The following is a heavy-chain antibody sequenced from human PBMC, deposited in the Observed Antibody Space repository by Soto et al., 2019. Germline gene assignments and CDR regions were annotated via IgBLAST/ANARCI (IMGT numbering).Heavy chain of an antibody. Sequence: QAQLVQAGAEMKKPGASVKVSCKATGYTFSAYPMNWVRQAPGQSLEWMGWINAGSGNTKYSQNFQGRVSITRDTSASTVYMELTGLTSEDTAVYYCARDTETLGPRANDALDIWGQGTMVTVSS. J-gene: IGHJ3*02. CDR3: ARDTETLGPRANDALDI. CDR2: INAGSGNT. CDR1: GYTFSAYP. D-gene: IGHD3-3*02. V-gene: IGHV1-3*01.